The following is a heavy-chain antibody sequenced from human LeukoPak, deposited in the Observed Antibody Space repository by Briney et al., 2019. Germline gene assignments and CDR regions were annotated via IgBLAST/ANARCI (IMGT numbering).Heavy chain of an antibody. V-gene: IGHV6-1*01. J-gene: IGHJ6*02. CDR1: GDSVSSNSAA. D-gene: IGHD3-3*01. Sequence: SQTLSLTCAISGDSVSSNSAAWNWIRQSPSRSLEWLGRTYYRSKWYNDYAVSVKSRITINPDTSKNQFSLQLNSVTPEDTAVYYCARDLYDFWSGYPYYGMDVWGQGTTVTVSS. CDR3: ARDLYDFWSGYPYYGMDV. CDR2: TYYRSKWYN.